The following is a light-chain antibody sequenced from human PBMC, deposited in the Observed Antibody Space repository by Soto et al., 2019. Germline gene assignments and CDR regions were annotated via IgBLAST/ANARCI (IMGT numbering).Light chain of an antibody. J-gene: IGLJ2*01. CDR3: SSYINSITFVV. V-gene: IGLV2-14*01. CDR2: EVS. Sequence: QPVLTQPASVSGSPGQSITISCTGTSSDVGDYNYVSWYQHHPGKAPKLLIYEVSNRPSGVSSRFSGSKSGNTASLTISGLQAEDEADYYCSSYINSITFVVFGGGTKVTVL. CDR1: SSDVGDYNY.